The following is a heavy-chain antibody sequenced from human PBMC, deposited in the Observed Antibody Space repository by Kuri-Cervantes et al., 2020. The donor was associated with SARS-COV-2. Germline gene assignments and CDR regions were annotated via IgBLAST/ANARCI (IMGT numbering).Heavy chain of an antibody. V-gene: IGHV4-61*01. D-gene: IGHD6-19*01. CDR3: ARDGAGVAVAGTSNWFDP. CDR2: IYYSGST. CDR1: GGSVSSGSYY. Sequence: SETLSLTCTVSGGSVSSGSYYWSWIRQPPGKGLEWIGYIYYSGSTNYNPSLKSRVTISVDTSKNQFSLKLGSVTAADTAVYYCARDGAGVAVAGTSNWFDPWGQGTLVTVSS. J-gene: IGHJ5*02.